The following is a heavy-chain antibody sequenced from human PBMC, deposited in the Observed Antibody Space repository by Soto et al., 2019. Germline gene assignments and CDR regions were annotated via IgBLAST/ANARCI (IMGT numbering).Heavy chain of an antibody. CDR2: IFSNDEK. J-gene: IGHJ5*02. D-gene: IGHD6-13*01. Sequence: QVTVKESGPVLVKPTETLTLTCTVSGFSLSNAGLGVRWIRQPPGKALEWLAHIFSNDEKSYSTSLKSRLTTANDTTKNQVVLTMTNMDPVDTATYYCASTYSTSLYWFDPWGQGTLVTVSS. V-gene: IGHV2-26*04. CDR3: ASTYSTSLYWFDP. CDR1: GFSLSNAGLG.